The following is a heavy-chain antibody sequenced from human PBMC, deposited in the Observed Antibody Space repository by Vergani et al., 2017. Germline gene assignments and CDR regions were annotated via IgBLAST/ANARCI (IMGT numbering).Heavy chain of an antibody. CDR2: IIPIFGTA. Sequence: QVQLVQSGAEVKKPGSSVKVSCKASGGTFSSYAISWVRQAPGQGLEWMGGIIPIFGTANYAQKFQGRVPLTADKSTSTAYMELSSLRSEDTAVYYCARDGYYYGSGSTTFDYWGQGTLVTVSS. V-gene: IGHV1-69*06. J-gene: IGHJ4*02. CDR1: GGTFSSYA. CDR3: ARDGYYYGSGSTTFDY. D-gene: IGHD3-10*01.